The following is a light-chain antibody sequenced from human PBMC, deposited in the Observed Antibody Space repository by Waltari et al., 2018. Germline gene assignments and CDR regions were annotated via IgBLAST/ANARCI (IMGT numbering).Light chain of an antibody. CDR1: RSDVGSYDF. CDR2: EVN. J-gene: IGLJ2*01. Sequence: QSALTQPPSASGSPGQSVPISCTGTRSDVGSYDFVSWYQQPPGKAPTLIIFEVNSRPSGVPDRFSGSKSGSTASLTVAGLEAADEADYYCSSYAGDNIVLFGGGTKLTVL. V-gene: IGLV2-8*01. CDR3: SSYAGDNIVL.